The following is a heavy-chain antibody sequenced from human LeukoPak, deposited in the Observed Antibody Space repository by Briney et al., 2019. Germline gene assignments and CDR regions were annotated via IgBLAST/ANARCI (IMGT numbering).Heavy chain of an antibody. V-gene: IGHV1-8*01. J-gene: IGHJ5*02. CDR2: MNPNSGNT. CDR3: AREGYEASGYEA. D-gene: IGHD5-12*01. Sequence: GASVKVSCKASGYTFTSCDINWVRQATGQGLEWMGWMNPNSGNTGYAQKFQGRVTMTRNTSISTAYMELSSLRSEDTAVYYCAREGYEASGYEAWGQGTLVTVSS. CDR1: GYTFTSCD.